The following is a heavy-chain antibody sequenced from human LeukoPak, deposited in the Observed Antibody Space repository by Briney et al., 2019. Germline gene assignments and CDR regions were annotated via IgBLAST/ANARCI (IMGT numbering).Heavy chain of an antibody. CDR2: ISYDGSSK. CDR3: AKDLGAPRYSSSWAPDY. CDR1: GFTFSSYG. V-gene: IGHV3-30*18. J-gene: IGHJ4*02. Sequence: GGSLRLSCAASGFTFSSYGMLWVRQAPGKGLEWVVVISYDGSSKYYADSVKGRFTISRDNSKNTLYLQMNSLRAEDTAVYYRAKDLGAPRYSSSWAPDYWGEGTLVTVSS. D-gene: IGHD6-13*01.